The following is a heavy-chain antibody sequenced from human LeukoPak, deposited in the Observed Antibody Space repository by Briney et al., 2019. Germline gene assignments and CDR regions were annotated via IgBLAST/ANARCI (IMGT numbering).Heavy chain of an antibody. D-gene: IGHD3-10*02. Sequence: PGGSLRLSCAASGFTFSSYGMSWVRQAPGKGLEWVSSISNSSSYIYYADSVKGRFTISRDNAKNSLYLQMNSLRAEDTAVYYCAELGITMIGGVWGKGTTVTISS. CDR3: AELGITMIGGV. CDR2: ISNSSSYI. CDR1: GFTFSSYG. J-gene: IGHJ6*04. V-gene: IGHV3-21*01.